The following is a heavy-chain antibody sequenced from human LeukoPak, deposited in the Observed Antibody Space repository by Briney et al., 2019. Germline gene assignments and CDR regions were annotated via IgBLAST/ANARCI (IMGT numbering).Heavy chain of an antibody. V-gene: IGHV4-34*01. CDR3: ARVPPYGSGRGYFDY. J-gene: IGHJ4*02. Sequence: PSETLSLICAVYGVPFSGYHWSCLRQPPGKGLEWFGEINHSGSTNYNPYLKSRVTISVDTSKNQCSLKLRSVTAADTAVYYCARVPPYGSGRGYFDYWGQGTLVTVSS. CDR1: GVPFSGYH. CDR2: INHSGST. D-gene: IGHD3-10*01.